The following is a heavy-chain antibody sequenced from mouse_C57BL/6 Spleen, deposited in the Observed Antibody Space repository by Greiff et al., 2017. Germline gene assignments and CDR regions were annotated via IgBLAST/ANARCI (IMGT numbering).Heavy chain of an antibody. Sequence: VQLQQPGAELVRPGSSVKLSCKASGYTFTSYWMHWVKQRPIQGLEWIGNIDPTSSETHYNQKFKDKATLTVDKSTSTAYMQLSSLPSEDSAVSSFANCARVIFLWYFAYWGQGTSLTVSS. V-gene: IGHV1-52*01. CDR2: IDPTSSET. CDR3: ANCARVIFLWYFAY. J-gene: IGHJ2*02. CDR1: GYTFTSYW. D-gene: IGHD3-3*01.